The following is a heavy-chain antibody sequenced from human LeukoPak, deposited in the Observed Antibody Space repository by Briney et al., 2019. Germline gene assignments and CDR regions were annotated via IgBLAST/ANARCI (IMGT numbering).Heavy chain of an antibody. CDR3: ARGRRKNMRDIVVVPAAKGGNWFDP. J-gene: IGHJ5*02. D-gene: IGHD2-2*01. CDR2: INHSGST. CDR1: GGSFSGYY. Sequence: SETLSLTCAVYGGSFSGYYWSWIRQPPGKGLGWIGEINHSGSTNYNPSLKSRVTISVDTSKNQFSLKLSSVTAADTAVYYCARGRRKNMRDIVVVPAAKGGNWFDPWGQGTLVTVSS. V-gene: IGHV4-34*01.